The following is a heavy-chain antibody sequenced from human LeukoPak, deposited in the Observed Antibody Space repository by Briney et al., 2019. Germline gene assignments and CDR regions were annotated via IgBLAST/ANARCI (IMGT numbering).Heavy chain of an antibody. CDR3: VRENSYGGKGLDY. CDR2: IYYSGST. CDR1: GGSISSYY. D-gene: IGHD4-23*01. Sequence: SETLSLTCTVSGGSISSYYWSWIRQPPGKGLEWIGYIYYSGSTNYNPSLKSRVTISVDTSKNQFSLKLSSVTAADTAVYYCVRENSYGGKGLDYWGQGTLVTVSS. V-gene: IGHV4-59*01. J-gene: IGHJ4*02.